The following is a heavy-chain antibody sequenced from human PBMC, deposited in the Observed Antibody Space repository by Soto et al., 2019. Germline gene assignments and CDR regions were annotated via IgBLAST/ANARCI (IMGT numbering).Heavy chain of an antibody. D-gene: IGHD2-15*01. CDR1: GGSISSSSYY. V-gene: IGHV4-39*01. Sequence: QLQLQESGPGLVKPSETLSLTCTVSGGSISSSSYYWGWIRQPPGKGLEWIGGIYYSGSTYSNPSLKSRLTISVDTSKNQFSLKLSSVTAADTAVYYCARLGARYCSGGSCYVLSADKNDYWGQGTLVTVSS. J-gene: IGHJ4*02. CDR3: ARLGARYCSGGSCYVLSADKNDY. CDR2: IYYSGST.